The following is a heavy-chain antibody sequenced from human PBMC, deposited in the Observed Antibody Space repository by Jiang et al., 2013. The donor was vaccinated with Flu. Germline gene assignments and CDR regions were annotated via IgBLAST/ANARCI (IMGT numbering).Heavy chain of an antibody. CDR3: ARKSSSRAPFDY. Sequence: GLLKPSETLSLTCTVSGGSISSSSYYWGWIRQPPGKGLEWIGSIYYSGSTYYNPSLKSRVTISVDTSKNQFSLRLSSVTAADTAVYYCARKSSSRAPFDYWGQGTLVTVSS. CDR1: GGSISSSSYY. J-gene: IGHJ4*02. D-gene: IGHD6-6*01. V-gene: IGHV4-39*01. CDR2: IYYSGST.